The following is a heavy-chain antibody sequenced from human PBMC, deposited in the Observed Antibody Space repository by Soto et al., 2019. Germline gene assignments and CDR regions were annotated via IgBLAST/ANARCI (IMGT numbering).Heavy chain of an antibody. V-gene: IGHV1-58*01. D-gene: IGHD6-19*01. CDR3: ATLLTSGWYPNWFDP. Sequence: QMQLVQSVPEVKKPGTSVKVSCKASGFTFTNSAVQWVRQARGQRLEWIGWIVVGSGNTNYAQKFQERVTITRDMSTNTAYMELDSLRSEDTAVYYCATLLTSGWYPNWFDPWGRGTLITVSS. J-gene: IGHJ5*02. CDR1: GFTFTNSA. CDR2: IVVGSGNT.